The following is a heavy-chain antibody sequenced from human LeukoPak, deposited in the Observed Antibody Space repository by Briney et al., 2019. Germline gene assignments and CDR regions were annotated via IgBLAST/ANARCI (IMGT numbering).Heavy chain of an antibody. CDR3: AKRGITMVRGVIRRSYYYGMDV. V-gene: IGHV3-23*01. CDR2: ISGSGGST. D-gene: IGHD3-10*01. J-gene: IGHJ6*02. Sequence: GGSLRLSCAASGFTFSSYAMSWVRQAPGKGLEWVSAISGSGGSTYYADSVKGRFTISRDNSKNTLYLQMNSLRAEDTAVYYCAKRGITMVRGVIRRSYYYGMDVWGQGTTVTVSS. CDR1: GFTFSSYA.